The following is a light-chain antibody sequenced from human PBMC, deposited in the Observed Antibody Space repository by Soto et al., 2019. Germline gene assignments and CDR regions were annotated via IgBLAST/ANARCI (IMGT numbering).Light chain of an antibody. CDR3: QQYNIWSSIT. CDR2: GAS. CDR1: QSISSK. J-gene: IGKJ5*01. V-gene: IGKV3-15*01. Sequence: EIVMTQSTATLSVSPGERATLSCRASQSISSKVGGYQQKPGQAPRFLIYGASTRATGVPPRFSGSGSGTEVTLTISSLQSEDFSVYYCQQYNIWSSITFGQGTRLEIK.